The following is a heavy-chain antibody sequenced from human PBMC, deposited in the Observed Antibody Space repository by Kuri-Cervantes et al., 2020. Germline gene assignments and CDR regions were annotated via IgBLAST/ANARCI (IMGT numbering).Heavy chain of an antibody. Sequence: SETLSLTCTVSGGSISSSSYYWGWIRQPPGKGLEWIGSIYYSGSTYYNPSLKSRVTISVDTSKNQFSLKLSSVTAADTAVYYCARDPRPYSGSSYYFDYWGQGTLVTVSS. D-gene: IGHD1-26*01. J-gene: IGHJ4*02. CDR2: IYYSGST. CDR3: ARDPRPYSGSSYYFDY. CDR1: GGSISSSSYY. V-gene: IGHV4-39*02.